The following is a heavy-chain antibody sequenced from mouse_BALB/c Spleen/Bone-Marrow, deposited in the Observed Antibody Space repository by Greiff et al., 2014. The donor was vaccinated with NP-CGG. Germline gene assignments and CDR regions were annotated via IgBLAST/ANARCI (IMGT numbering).Heavy chain of an antibody. CDR1: GFNIKDTY. J-gene: IGHJ3*01. CDR3: ARNGNYGAWFAY. CDR2: IEPANGNT. Sequence: EVQLQQSGAELVKPGASVKLSCTASGFNIKDTYMHWVKQRPEQGLEWIGRIEPANGNTKYDPKFQGKATITADTSSNTAYLQLSSLASEDTAVYYCARNGNYGAWFAYWGQGTLVTVSA. D-gene: IGHD2-1*01. V-gene: IGHV14-3*02.